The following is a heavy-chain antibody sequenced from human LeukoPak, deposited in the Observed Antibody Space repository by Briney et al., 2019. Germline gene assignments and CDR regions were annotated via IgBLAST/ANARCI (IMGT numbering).Heavy chain of an antibody. CDR3: ARGDGYCNSTSCLPYYYGMDV. J-gene: IGHJ6*02. V-gene: IGHV3-21*01. D-gene: IGHD2-2*03. Sequence: PGGSLRLSCAASGFTFSSYSMNWVRQAPGKGLEWVSSISSSSSYIYYADSVKGRFTISRDNAKNSLYLQMNSLRAEDTAVYYCARGDGYCNSTSCLPYYYGMDVWGQGTTVTVSS. CDR2: ISSSSSYI. CDR1: GFTFSSYS.